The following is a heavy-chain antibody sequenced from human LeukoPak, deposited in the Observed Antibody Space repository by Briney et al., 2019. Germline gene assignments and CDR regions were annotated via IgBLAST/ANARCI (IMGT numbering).Heavy chain of an antibody. J-gene: IGHJ4*02. CDR3: ARARGRWHLLPLDF. Sequence: GGSLRLSCAASGFSFSNFAIHWVRQAPGKGLEWLAVISHDGGTKHYADSVKGRSTISRDNSNNSLSLQMNSLSAEDTAVYYCARARGRWHLLPLDFWGQGTLVTVSS. V-gene: IGHV3-30*04. CDR2: ISHDGGTK. CDR1: GFSFSNFA. D-gene: IGHD1-26*01.